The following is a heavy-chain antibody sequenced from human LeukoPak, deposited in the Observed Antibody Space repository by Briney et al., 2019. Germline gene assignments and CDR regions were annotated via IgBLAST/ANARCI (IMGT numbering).Heavy chain of an antibody. CDR2: VHHPDIT. CDR3: AREGGHQLFYPSWTHTGHFDF. J-gene: IGHJ4*02. V-gene: IGHV4-38-2*02. CDR1: TYSIASGYF. D-gene: IGHD2-8*02. Sequence: SETLSLTCTVSTYSIASGYFWGWIRQSPGKGLEWIATVHHPDITHYNPSLERRVTISMDPSRNHFSLTLKSVTAADTAVYYCAREGGHQLFYPSWTHTGHFDFGGQRIVVTVSS.